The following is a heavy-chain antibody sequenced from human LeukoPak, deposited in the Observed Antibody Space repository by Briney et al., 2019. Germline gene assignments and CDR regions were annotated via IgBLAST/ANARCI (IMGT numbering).Heavy chain of an antibody. CDR1: GGSFSGYY. J-gene: IGHJ6*03. V-gene: IGHV4-34*01. D-gene: IGHD3-3*01. CDR2: INHSGST. CDR3: RGGSPYYYYYYMDV. Sequence: SETLSLTCAVYGGSFSGYYWSWIRQPPGKGLEWIGEINHSGSTNYNPSLKSRVTISVDTSKNQSSLKLSSVTAADTAVYYCRGGSPYYYYYYMDVWGKGTTVTVSS.